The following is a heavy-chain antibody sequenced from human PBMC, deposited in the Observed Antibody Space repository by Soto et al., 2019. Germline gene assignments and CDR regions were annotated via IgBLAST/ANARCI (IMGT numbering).Heavy chain of an antibody. Sequence: ASVKASRKASGYTFTSYAMHCVRQAPGQRLEWMGWINAGNGNTKYSQKFQGRVTITRDTSASTAYMELSSLRSEDTAVYYCASLGFGDQGETDWFDPGGQGTLVTVSP. D-gene: IGHD3-10*01. V-gene: IGHV1-3*01. CDR2: INAGNGNT. CDR3: ASLGFGDQGETDWFDP. CDR1: GYTFTSYA. J-gene: IGHJ5*02.